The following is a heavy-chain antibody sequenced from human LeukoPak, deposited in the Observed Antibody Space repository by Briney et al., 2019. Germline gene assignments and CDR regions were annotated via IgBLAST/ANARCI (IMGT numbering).Heavy chain of an antibody. CDR1: GYSFTDYY. Sequence: ASVKVSCKASGYSFTDYYMHWMRQAPGQGLEWMGCIDPNSGYTNYAQKFQGRVTMTRDTSISTAYMELSRLRSDDTAVYYCATLMAGIDPGGGLDYWGQGTLVAVSS. CDR3: ATLMAGIDPGGGLDY. J-gene: IGHJ4*02. D-gene: IGHD6-19*01. V-gene: IGHV1-2*02. CDR2: IDPNSGYT.